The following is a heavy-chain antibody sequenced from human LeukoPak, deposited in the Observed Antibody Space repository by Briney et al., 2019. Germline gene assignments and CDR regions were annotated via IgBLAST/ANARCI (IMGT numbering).Heavy chain of an antibody. V-gene: IGHV3-7*01. CDR1: GFTFSSYW. CDR2: IKQDGSEK. CDR3: ARARADVLRFLEWSNYYYCYMDV. D-gene: IGHD3-3*01. J-gene: IGHJ6*03. Sequence: GGSLRLSCAASGFTFSSYWMSWVRQAPGKGLEWVANIKQDGSEKYYVDSVKGRFTISRDNAKNSLYLQMNSLRAEDTAVYYCARARADVLRFLEWSNYYYCYMDVWGKGTTVTVSS.